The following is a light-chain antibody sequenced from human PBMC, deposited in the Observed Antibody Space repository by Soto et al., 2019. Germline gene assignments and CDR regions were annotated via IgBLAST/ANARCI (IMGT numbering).Light chain of an antibody. Sequence: EILLTQSPSTLSLSPGEGVTLSCRASQSVTVNSLAWYQQKPGQAPRLLIYAASTRAAAVPDRFTGSGSGTDFALTISRLEPEDSAFYYCHHYGRSLWTFGQGTKVEI. CDR1: QSVTVNS. J-gene: IGKJ1*01. CDR3: HHYGRSLWT. V-gene: IGKV3-20*01. CDR2: AAS.